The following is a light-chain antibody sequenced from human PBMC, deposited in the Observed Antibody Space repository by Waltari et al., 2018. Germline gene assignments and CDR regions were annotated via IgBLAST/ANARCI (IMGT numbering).Light chain of an antibody. V-gene: IGKV3-15*01. Sequence: EIVMTQSPATLSVSPGERATLSCRASQSVSSNLAWYQQKPGQAPRLLIYGASTRATGIPARFGGSGSVTEFSLTIRTMQSEDFAVYYCQHYNNWPITFGQGTRLEIK. CDR1: QSVSSN. J-gene: IGKJ5*01. CDR3: QHYNNWPIT. CDR2: GAS.